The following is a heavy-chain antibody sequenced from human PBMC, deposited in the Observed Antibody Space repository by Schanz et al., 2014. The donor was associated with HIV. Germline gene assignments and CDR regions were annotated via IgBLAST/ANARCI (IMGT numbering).Heavy chain of an antibody. D-gene: IGHD6-19*01. CDR1: GFTFSSYG. CDR3: TREYLGYSSGFDP. J-gene: IGHJ5*02. Sequence: QVQLVESGGGVVQPGRSLRLSCAASGFTFSSYGMHWVRQAPGKGLEWVAVISYDGSNKYYVDSVKGRFTISRDDAKNTLHLQMNSVRAEDTAVYYCTREYLGYSSGFDPWGQGTLVTVSS. V-gene: IGHV3-30*03. CDR2: ISYDGSNK.